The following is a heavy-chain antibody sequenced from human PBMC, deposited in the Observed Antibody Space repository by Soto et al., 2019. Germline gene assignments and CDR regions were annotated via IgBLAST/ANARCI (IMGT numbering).Heavy chain of an antibody. CDR1: GFTFDDYA. D-gene: IGHD6-13*01. V-gene: IGHV3-9*01. CDR2: INWNSGSI. CDR3: VKDESINWYSGHFRH. J-gene: IGHJ1*01. Sequence: EVQLVESGGGLVQPGRSLRLSCAASGFTFDDYAMRWVRQVPGKGLEWVSGINWNSGSIGYADSVKGRFAISRDNAKNSLHLQMNSLRAEDTAFYYCVKDESINWYSGHFRHWGQGTLVTVSS.